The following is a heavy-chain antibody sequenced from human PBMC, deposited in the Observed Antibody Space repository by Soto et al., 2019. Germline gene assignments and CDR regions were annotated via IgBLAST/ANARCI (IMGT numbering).Heavy chain of an antibody. CDR2: IDPDGSDT. Sequence: PGGSLRLSCAASGFAFSRFPMHWVRQAPGKGLVWVSRIDPDGSDTTYADSVKGRFTISRDNAKNIVYLQMSSLRAEDTALYYCATMAGTYRYWGQGTLVTVSS. CDR3: ATMAGTYRY. D-gene: IGHD1-26*01. V-gene: IGHV3-74*01. CDR1: GFAFSRFP. J-gene: IGHJ4*02.